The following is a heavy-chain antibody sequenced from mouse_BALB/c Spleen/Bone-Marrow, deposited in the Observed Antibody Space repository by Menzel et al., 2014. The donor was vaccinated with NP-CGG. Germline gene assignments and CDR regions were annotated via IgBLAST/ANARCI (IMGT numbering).Heavy chain of an antibody. J-gene: IGHJ4*01. D-gene: IGHD2-1*01. V-gene: IGHV1S137*01. CDR2: LITYYGDA. CDR3: ARWDGKYAMDY. CDR1: GYRFTDYG. Sequence: QVQLKQSGAELVRPGISVKISCKGSGYRFTDYGIHWVRQSHAKSLEWIGVLITYYGDASYNPRFKGKATMTVDKSSSTAYMEIARLTSEDSAIYYCARWDGKYAMDYCGQGTSVTVSS.